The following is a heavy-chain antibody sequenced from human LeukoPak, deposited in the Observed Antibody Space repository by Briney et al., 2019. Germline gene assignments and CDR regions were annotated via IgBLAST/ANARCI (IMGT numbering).Heavy chain of an antibody. Sequence: ASVKVSCKASGYTFTGYYMHWVRQAPGQGLEWMGWINPNSGGTNYAQKFQGRVTMTRDTSISTAYMELSRLRSDDTAVYYCARGGGRLVWFGELSCFDYWGQGTLVTVSS. CDR3: ARGGGRLVWFGELSCFDY. V-gene: IGHV1-2*02. CDR1: GYTFTGYY. D-gene: IGHD3-10*01. CDR2: INPNSGGT. J-gene: IGHJ4*02.